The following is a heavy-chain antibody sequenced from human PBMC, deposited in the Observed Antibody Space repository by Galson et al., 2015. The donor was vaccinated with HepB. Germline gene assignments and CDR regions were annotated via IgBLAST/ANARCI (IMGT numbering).Heavy chain of an antibody. V-gene: IGHV4-59*01. D-gene: IGHD6-19*01. J-gene: IGHJ5*02. CDR1: GGSISSYY. CDR2: IYYSGST. Sequence: SETLPLTCTVSGGSISSYYWSWIRQPPGKGLEWIGYIYYSGSTNYNPSLKSRVTISVDTSKNQFSLKLSSVTAADTAVYYCAREGWGETNNWFDPWGQGTLVTVSS. CDR3: AREGWGETNNWFDP.